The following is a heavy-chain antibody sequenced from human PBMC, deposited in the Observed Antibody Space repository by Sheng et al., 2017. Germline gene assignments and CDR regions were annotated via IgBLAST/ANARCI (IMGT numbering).Heavy chain of an antibody. V-gene: IGHV3-30*04. D-gene: IGHD6-19*01. CDR3: ARNRETLTVAGTGF. Sequence: QVQLVESGGGVVQPGRSLRLSCAASGFTFTNYPMHWVRQAPGKGLEWVAIISFDGSKEYYADSAKGRFTISRDNSKNTVSLLMNSLTTDDTAVYYCARNRETLTVAGTGFWGQGTLGHRLL. CDR2: ISFDGSKE. CDR1: GFTFTNYP. J-gene: IGHJ4*02.